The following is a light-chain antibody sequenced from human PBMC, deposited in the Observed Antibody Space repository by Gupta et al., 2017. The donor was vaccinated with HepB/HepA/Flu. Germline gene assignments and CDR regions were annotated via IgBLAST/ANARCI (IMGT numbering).Light chain of an antibody. CDR2: DAS. Sequence: EFVLSQSPATLSLSPGERATLSCRSSQSVSSYLAWYQQTPGQAPRLLIYDASNRATGIPARFSGSGSGTDFTLTISSLEPEDFAVYYCQQRSNWLTFGGGTKVEIK. V-gene: IGKV3-11*01. CDR3: QQRSNWLT. J-gene: IGKJ4*01. CDR1: QSVSSY.